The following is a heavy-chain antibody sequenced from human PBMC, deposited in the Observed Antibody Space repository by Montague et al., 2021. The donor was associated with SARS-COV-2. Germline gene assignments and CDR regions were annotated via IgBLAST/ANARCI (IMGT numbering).Heavy chain of an antibody. CDR3: VYGGDY. D-gene: IGHD4-23*01. V-gene: IGHV4-39*07. CDR2: IFYSGTT. J-gene: IGHJ4*02. Sequence: ETLSLTCTVSGGSIKSSSYYWGWIRQPPGKGLEWIGSIFYSGTTYFHPSLRSRVTISLDTSKNQFSLKLSSVTAADTAVYYCVYGGDYWGQGTLVTVSS. CDR1: GGSIKSSSYY.